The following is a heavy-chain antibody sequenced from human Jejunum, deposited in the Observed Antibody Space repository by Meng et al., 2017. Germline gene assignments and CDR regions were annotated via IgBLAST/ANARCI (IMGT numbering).Heavy chain of an antibody. Sequence: PLQESGPGLVRPSETLSLTCTVSGGFASSGSYYWTWVRQSPGKGLEWIGYNFDNGRTNYNPSLKSRVTMSVDTSRNQFSLKLSSVTAADTAVYYCARDNWGSIDYWGQGVLVTVSS. CDR3: ARDNWGSIDY. D-gene: IGHD7-27*01. J-gene: IGHJ4*02. CDR1: GGFASSGSYY. V-gene: IGHV4-61*01. CDR2: NFDNGRT.